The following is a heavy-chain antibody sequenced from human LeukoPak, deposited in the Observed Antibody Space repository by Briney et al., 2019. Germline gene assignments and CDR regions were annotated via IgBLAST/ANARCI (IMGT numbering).Heavy chain of an antibody. CDR2: IYYSGST. Sequence: PSETLSLTSTVSGGSISSYYWSWIRHHPGRGLEWMGGIYYSGSTNYNPTPKSRVSISVDTYKNQFSLKLSSVNAADTAVYYCARVPSGSYYRGNYFDYWGQGTLVTVSS. D-gene: IGHD1-26*01. J-gene: IGHJ4*02. V-gene: IGHV4-59*01. CDR1: GGSISSYY. CDR3: ARVPSGSYYRGNYFDY.